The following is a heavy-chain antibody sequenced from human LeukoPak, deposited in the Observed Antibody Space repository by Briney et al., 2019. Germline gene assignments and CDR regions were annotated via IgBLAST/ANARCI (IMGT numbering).Heavy chain of an antibody. CDR2: IYYSGST. J-gene: IGHJ3*02. D-gene: IGHD2-2*01. CDR3: ATSGPAAHDAFDI. CDR1: GGSISGGDYY. Sequence: SQTLSLTCTVSGGSISGGDYYWSWIRQPPGKGLEWIGYIYYSGSTYYNPSLKSRVTISVDTSKNQFSLKLSSVTAADTAVYYCATSGPAAHDAFDIWGQGTMVTVSS. V-gene: IGHV4-30-4*08.